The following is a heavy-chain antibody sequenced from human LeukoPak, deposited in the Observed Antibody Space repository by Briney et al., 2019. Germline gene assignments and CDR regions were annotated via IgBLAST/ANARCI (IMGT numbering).Heavy chain of an antibody. CDR3: ARTYDFWSGYYEYYFDY. J-gene: IGHJ4*02. CDR1: GYTFTGYY. V-gene: IGHV1-2*02. D-gene: IGHD3-3*01. CDR2: INPNSGGT. Sequence: ASVKVSCKASGYTFTGYYMHWVRQAPGQGLEWMGWINPNSGGTNYAQKCQGRVTMTRDTSISTAYMELSRLRSDDTAVYYCARTYDFWSGYYEYYFDYWGQGTLVTVSS.